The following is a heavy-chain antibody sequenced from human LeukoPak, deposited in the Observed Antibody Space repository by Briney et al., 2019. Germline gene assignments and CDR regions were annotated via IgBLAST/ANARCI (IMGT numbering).Heavy chain of an antibody. CDR2: IRSKAYGGTT. CDR1: GFTFGDYA. CDR3: TRVFEQQLDFDY. D-gene: IGHD6-13*01. J-gene: IGHJ4*02. Sequence: PGGSLRLSCTASGFTFGDYAMSWVRQAPGKRLEWVGFIRSKAYGGTTEYAASVKGRFTISRDDSKSIAYLQMNSLKTEDTAVYYCTRVFEQQLDFDYWGQGTLVTVSS. V-gene: IGHV3-49*04.